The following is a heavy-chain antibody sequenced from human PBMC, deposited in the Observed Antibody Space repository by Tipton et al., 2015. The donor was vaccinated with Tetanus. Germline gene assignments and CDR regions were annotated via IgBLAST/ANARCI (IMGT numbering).Heavy chain of an antibody. D-gene: IGHD3-22*01. Sequence: QVQLVQSGAELKKPGASVKVSCTASGYTFTGYYMYWVRQAPGQGLEWVGWIDPNSGDTIYAQYFQGRVTMTRDPSISTVYMELSRLRSDDTAVYYCARDRGDYIYYGMDVWGPGTTVTVSS. CDR1: GYTFTGYY. CDR3: ARDRGDYIYYGMDV. CDR2: IDPNSGDT. V-gene: IGHV1-2*02. J-gene: IGHJ6*02.